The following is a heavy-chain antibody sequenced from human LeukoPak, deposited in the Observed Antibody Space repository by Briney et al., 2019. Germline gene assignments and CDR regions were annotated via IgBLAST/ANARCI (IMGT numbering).Heavy chain of an antibody. CDR3: ARGGVLRFLEWWH. D-gene: IGHD3-3*01. J-gene: IGHJ4*02. Sequence: SETLSLTCTVSGYSISSGYYWGWIRQPPGKGLEWIGSIFHSGITYYNPSLKSRVTISVDTSKNQFSLKLSSVTAADTAVYYCARGGVLRFLEWWHWGQGTLVTVSS. V-gene: IGHV4-38-2*02. CDR2: IFHSGIT. CDR1: GYSISSGYY.